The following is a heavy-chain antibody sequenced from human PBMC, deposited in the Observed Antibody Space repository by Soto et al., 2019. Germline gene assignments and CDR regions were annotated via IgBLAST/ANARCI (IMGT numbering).Heavy chain of an antibody. J-gene: IGHJ4*02. CDR3: ARGIAAAGYYFDY. V-gene: IGHV3-64*01. D-gene: IGHD6-13*01. CDR1: GFTFSSYA. CDR2: ISSNGGST. Sequence: PGGSLRLSCAASGFTFSSYAMHWVRQVPGKGLEYVSAISSNGGSTYYANSVKGRFTISRDNSKNTLYLQMGSLRAEDMAVYYCARGIAAAGYYFDYWGQGTLVTVSS.